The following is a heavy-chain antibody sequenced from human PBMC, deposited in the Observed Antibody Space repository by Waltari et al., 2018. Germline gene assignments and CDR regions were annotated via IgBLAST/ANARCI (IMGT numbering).Heavy chain of an antibody. CDR1: GFNFSNSE. J-gene: IGHJ6*02. CDR2: NRPSGTTI. D-gene: IGHD3-3*01. Sequence: EVQLVESGGGLVEPGGSLRLSCAASGFNFSNSEINWVRQAPGKGLEWGSDNRPSGTTIPYADSVEGRFTISRDNAKNSRYLQMKSLRAEDTAVYYCARIGVDFWSGHYYYYYDMDVWGQGTTVTVSS. CDR3: ARIGVDFWSGHYYYYYDMDV. V-gene: IGHV3-48*03.